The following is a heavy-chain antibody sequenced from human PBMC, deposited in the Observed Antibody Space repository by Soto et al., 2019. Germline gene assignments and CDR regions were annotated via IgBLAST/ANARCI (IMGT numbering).Heavy chain of an antibody. CDR1: GFTFSSYA. J-gene: IGHJ6*02. CDR2: ISGSGGST. Sequence: GGSLRLSCAASGFTFSSYAMSWVRQAPGKGLEWVSAISGSGGSTYYADSGKGRFTISRDNSKNTLYLQMNSLRAEDTAVYYCAKGHYGSGSYDYYYGMDVWGQGTTVTVSS. CDR3: AKGHYGSGSYDYYYGMDV. V-gene: IGHV3-23*01. D-gene: IGHD3-10*01.